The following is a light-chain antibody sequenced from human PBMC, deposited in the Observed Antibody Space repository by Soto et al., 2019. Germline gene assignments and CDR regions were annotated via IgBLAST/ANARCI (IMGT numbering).Light chain of an antibody. V-gene: IGLV2-8*01. Sequence: QSALTKPPSASGSPGQSVTISCTGTSRDVGGYNYVSWYQQHPGKAPKLMIYEVSKRPSGVPDRFSGSKSGNTASLTVSGLQAEDEADYYCSSYAGSNNFEVVFGGGTKLTVL. CDR1: SRDVGGYNY. CDR3: SSYAGSNNFEVV. J-gene: IGLJ2*01. CDR2: EVS.